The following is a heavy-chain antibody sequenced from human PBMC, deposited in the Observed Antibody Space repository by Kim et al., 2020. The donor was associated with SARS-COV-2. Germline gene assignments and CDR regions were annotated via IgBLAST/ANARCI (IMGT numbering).Heavy chain of an antibody. J-gene: IGHJ4*02. CDR2: ISYDGSNK. CDR1: GFTFSSYG. Sequence: GGSLRLSCAASGFTFSSYGMHWVRQAPGKGLEWVAVISYDGSNKYYADSVKGRFTISRDNSKNTLYLQMNSLRAGDTAVYYCAKDRFPQQPNPIDYWGQGTLVTVSS. V-gene: IGHV3-30*18. CDR3: AKDRFPQQPNPIDY. D-gene: IGHD6-13*01.